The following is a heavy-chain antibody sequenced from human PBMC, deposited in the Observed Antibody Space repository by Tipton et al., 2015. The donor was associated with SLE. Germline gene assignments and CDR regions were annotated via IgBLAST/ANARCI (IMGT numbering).Heavy chain of an antibody. D-gene: IGHD3/OR15-3a*01. CDR3: ARGQHQFGRFDY. CDR1: GGSITTNY. CDR2: MYNSGST. J-gene: IGHJ4*02. Sequence: TLSLTCTVSGGSITTNYWSWIRQPAGKGLEWIWRMYNSGSTDYNPSLKSRVTMSVGTSKNQFSLKLASVTAADTAVYYCARGQHQFGRFDYWGQGTLVTVSS. V-gene: IGHV4-4*07.